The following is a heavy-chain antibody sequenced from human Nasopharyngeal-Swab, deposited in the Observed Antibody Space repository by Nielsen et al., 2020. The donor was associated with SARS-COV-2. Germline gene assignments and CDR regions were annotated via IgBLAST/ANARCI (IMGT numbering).Heavy chain of an antibody. Sequence: GESLKISCAASGFTSSDYYMSWIRQAPGKGLEWVSYISSSGSTIYYADSVKGRFTISRDNAKNSLYLQMNSLRAEDTAVYYCARDLGYSYGPYYGMDVWGQGTTVTVSS. J-gene: IGHJ6*02. CDR1: GFTSSDYY. V-gene: IGHV3-11*04. CDR3: ARDLGYSYGPYYGMDV. CDR2: ISSSGSTI. D-gene: IGHD5-18*01.